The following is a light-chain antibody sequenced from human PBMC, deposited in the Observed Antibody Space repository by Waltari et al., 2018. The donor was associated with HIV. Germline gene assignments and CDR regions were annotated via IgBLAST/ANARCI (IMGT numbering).Light chain of an antibody. CDR3: AAWDDSLSAWV. CDR1: SSNIGRNT. Sequence: QSVLTQPPSASGTPGQRVTIPCSGSSSNIGRNTVNWFQQLPGTAPKLLIYSNNQRPSGVPDRLSGSKSDTSASLAISGLQSEDEADYYCAAWDDSLSAWVFGGGTKLAVL. J-gene: IGLJ3*02. V-gene: IGLV1-44*01. CDR2: SNN.